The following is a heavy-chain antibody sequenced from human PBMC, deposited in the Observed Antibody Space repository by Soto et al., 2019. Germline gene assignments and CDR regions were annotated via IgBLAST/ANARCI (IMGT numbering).Heavy chain of an antibody. D-gene: IGHD3-10*02. J-gene: IGHJ5*01. CDR1: RGAFGDYW. CDR2: INRDANDI. Sequence: EVQLVESGGGLVQPGGSLRLSCEASRGAFGDYWMHWVRQAPGKGLVWVSRINRDANDIIYADSVKGRFTASRDNAKNMVFLQMNSLRFEDTAVYYCPRYVPHKWFDSWGQGTLVTVSS. CDR3: PRYVPHKWFDS. V-gene: IGHV3-74*01.